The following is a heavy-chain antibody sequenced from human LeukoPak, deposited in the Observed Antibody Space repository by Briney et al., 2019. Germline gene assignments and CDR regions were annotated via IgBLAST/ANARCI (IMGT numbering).Heavy chain of an antibody. D-gene: IGHD6-13*01. J-gene: IGHJ4*02. CDR2: IKQDGSEK. CDR1: GFTFSSYW. V-gene: IGHV3-7*04. Sequence: GGPLRLSCAASGFTFSSYWMSWVRQAPGKGLEWVANIKQDGSEKYYVDSVKGRFTISRDNAKNSLYLQMNSLRAEDTAVYYCARGLAAARGYYFDYWGQGTLVTVSS. CDR3: ARGLAAARGYYFDY.